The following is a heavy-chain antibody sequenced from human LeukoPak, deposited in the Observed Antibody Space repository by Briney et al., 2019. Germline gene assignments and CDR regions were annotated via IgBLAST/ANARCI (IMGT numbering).Heavy chain of an antibody. CDR1: GFTFSSYW. V-gene: IGHV3-7*03. J-gene: IGHJ6*02. CDR3: AKVEFDDYVWGSYRLYGMDV. Sequence: GGSLRLSCAASGFTFSSYWMSWVRQAPGKGLEWVANIKQDGSEKYYVDSVKGRFTISRDNSKNTLYLQMNSLRAEDTAVYYCAKVEFDDYVWGSYRLYGMDVWGQGTTVTVSS. CDR2: IKQDGSEK. D-gene: IGHD3-16*02.